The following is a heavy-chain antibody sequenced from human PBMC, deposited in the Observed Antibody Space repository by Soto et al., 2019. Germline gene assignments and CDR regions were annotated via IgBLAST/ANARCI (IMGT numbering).Heavy chain of an antibody. Sequence: PSETLSLTCTVSGGSISSGGYYWSWIRQHPGKGLEWIGYIYYSGSTYYNPSLKSRVTISVDTSKNQFSLKLSSVTAADTAVYYCARDREYCSGGSCSRKNHYYYCYYGMDVWGQGTTVTVSS. CDR3: ARDREYCSGGSCSRKNHYYYCYYGMDV. CDR2: IYYSGST. D-gene: IGHD2-15*01. V-gene: IGHV4-31*03. CDR1: GGSISSGGYY. J-gene: IGHJ6*02.